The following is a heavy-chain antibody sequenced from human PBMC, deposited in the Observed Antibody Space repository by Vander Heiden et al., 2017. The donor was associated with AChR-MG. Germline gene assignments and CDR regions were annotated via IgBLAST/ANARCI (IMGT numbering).Heavy chain of an antibody. V-gene: IGHV4-31*03. CDR2: IYYSGST. CDR1: GGSISSGGFY. D-gene: IGHD2-15*01. Sequence: QVQLQESGPGLVKPSPTLSLTCTVSGGSISSGGFYWVRIRQRQGKGLEWIGYIYYSGSTYDNPASKSRVTISVDTSKNQFSLKLSSGTAEDTAVYYGARDPGPWVADTPFYYWGQGTLVTVSS. CDR3: ARDPGPWVADTPFYY. J-gene: IGHJ4*02.